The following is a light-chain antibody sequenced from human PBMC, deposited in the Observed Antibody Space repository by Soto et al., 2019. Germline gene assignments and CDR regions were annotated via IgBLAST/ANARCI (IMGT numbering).Light chain of an antibody. J-gene: IGLJ1*01. V-gene: IGLV2-8*01. Sequence: QSVLTHPPSASGSPGQSVTISCSGTSSDTGDYNYVSWYQQHPGKAPKLMIYEVSKRPSGVPDRFSGSKSGNTASLTVSGLQAEDEADYYCSSYAGSDNYVFGTGTKVTVL. CDR2: EVS. CDR1: SSDTGDYNY. CDR3: SSYAGSDNYV.